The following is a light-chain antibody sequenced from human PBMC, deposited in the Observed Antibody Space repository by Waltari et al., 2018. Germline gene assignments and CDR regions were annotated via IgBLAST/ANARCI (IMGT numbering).Light chain of an antibody. CDR2: VNN. CDR3: QSYDYSLRAAV. CDR1: SLNIGADYH. V-gene: IGLV1-40*01. Sequence: QSVLTQPPSVSGAPGQRVTISCTGNSLNIGADYHVHWYQQIPGTAPQLLMYVNNNRASGVPARFSGSKSGTSASLAITGLQAEDEADYYCQSYDYSLRAAVFGGGTKLTVL. J-gene: IGLJ2*01.